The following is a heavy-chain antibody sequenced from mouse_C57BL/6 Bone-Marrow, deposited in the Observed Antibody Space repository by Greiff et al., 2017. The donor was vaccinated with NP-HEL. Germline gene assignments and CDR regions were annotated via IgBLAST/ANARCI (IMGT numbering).Heavy chain of an antibody. D-gene: IGHD5-5*01. J-gene: IGHJ2*01. CDR3: ASLLPKDYFDY. CDR1: GYTFTDYY. Sequence: EVQLHQSGPELVKPGASVKISCKASGYTFTDYYMNWVKQSHGKSLEWIGDINPKNGGTSYNQKFKGKATLTVDKSSSTAYMELRSLTSEDSAVYYCASLLPKDYFDYWGQGTTLTVSS. CDR2: INPKNGGT. V-gene: IGHV1-26*01.